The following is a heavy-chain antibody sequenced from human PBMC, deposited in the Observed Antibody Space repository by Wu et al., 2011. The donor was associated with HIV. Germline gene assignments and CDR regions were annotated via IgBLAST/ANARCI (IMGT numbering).Heavy chain of an antibody. D-gene: IGHD3-22*01. Sequence: VQLVQSGAEVKKPGESLKISCKGSGYSFSTYWIGWVRQMPGKGLEWMGIIYPGDSDIRYSPSFQGQVTISADRSTSSSYLQWSSLKASDTAIYYCGRLFSTYDSSGQKHYYYYMDVWGKGTTVIVSS. J-gene: IGHJ6*03. CDR2: IYPGDSDI. CDR1: GYSFSTYW. V-gene: IGHV5-51*03. CDR3: GRLFSTYDSSGQKHYYYYMDV.